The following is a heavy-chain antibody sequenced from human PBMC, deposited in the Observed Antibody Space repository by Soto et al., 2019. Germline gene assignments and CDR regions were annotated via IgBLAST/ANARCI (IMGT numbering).Heavy chain of an antibody. V-gene: IGHV4-4*02. CDR3: ARPPLHVYALDV. J-gene: IGHJ6*02. CDR2: IYHSGST. Sequence: SETLSLTCAVSGCSISSDNWWSWVRQTPGKGLEWIREIYHSGSTNYSPSLKRRVTKAGDKSKNHFNLKIKTTHAADTAVYYCARPPLHVYALDVWGQGTTVT. CDR1: GCSISSDNW.